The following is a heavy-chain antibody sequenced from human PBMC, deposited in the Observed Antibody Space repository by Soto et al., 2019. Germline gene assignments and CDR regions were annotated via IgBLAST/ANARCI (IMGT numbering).Heavy chain of an antibody. CDR3: ARDFRIAAAGTVHNWFDP. D-gene: IGHD6-13*01. V-gene: IGHV4-59*01. J-gene: IGHJ5*02. CDR2: IYYSGST. Sequence: QVQLQESGPGLVKPSETLSLTCTVSGGSISSYYWSWIRQPPGKGLEWIGYIYYSGSTNYNPSLKSRVTVSVATSKNQCSMKLSSVTAADTAVYYCARDFRIAAAGTVHNWFDPWGQGTLVTVSS. CDR1: GGSISSYY.